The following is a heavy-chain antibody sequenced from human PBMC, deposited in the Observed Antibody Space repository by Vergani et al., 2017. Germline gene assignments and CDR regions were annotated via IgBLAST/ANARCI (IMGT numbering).Heavy chain of an antibody. D-gene: IGHD5-18*01. J-gene: IGHJ4*02. V-gene: IGHV3-49*04. CDR1: GFSFGDYA. CDR2: IRNKAYGGTT. CDR3: SRGRGYSFGYSDY. Sequence: EVQLVESGGGLVPPGRSLRLSCAASGFSFGDYAMTWVRQAPGKGLEWVAFIRNKAYGGTTEYAASVKGRFTISSDDSKRLAYLQLSGLKTEDTAGYFCSRGRGYSFGYSDYWGQGTLVTVSS.